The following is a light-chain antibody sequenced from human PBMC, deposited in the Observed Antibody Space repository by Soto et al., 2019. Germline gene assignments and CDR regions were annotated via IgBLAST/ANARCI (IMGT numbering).Light chain of an antibody. J-gene: IGKJ5*01. CDR3: QHRIT. CDR1: QSVSSY. CDR2: DAS. Sequence: EILLTQSPATLSVSPEEKATHSCRASQSVSSYLAWYQQKPGQAPRLLIYDASNRATGIPARFSGSGSGTDFILTISSLEPEDFAVYYCQHRITFGQGTRLEIK. V-gene: IGKV3-11*01.